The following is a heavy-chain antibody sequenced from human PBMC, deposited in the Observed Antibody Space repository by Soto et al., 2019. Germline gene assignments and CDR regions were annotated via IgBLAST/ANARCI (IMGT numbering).Heavy chain of an antibody. Sequence: QVQLVESGGGVVQPGRSLRLSCAASGFTFSSYGMHWVRQAPGKGLEWVAVISYDGSNKYYADSVKGRFTISRDNSKNTRYLQMNSLRAEDTAVYYCAKDRRYSSSWFDYWGQGTLVTVSS. J-gene: IGHJ4*02. CDR2: ISYDGSNK. V-gene: IGHV3-30*18. D-gene: IGHD6-13*01. CDR3: AKDRRYSSSWFDY. CDR1: GFTFSSYG.